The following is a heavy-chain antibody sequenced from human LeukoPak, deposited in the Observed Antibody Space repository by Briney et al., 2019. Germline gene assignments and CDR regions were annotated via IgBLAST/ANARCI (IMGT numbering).Heavy chain of an antibody. J-gene: IGHJ6*03. D-gene: IGHD2-2*01. V-gene: IGHV3-48*03. CDR1: GFTFSSYE. CDR2: ISSSGSTI. Sequence: PGGSLRLSCAASGFTFSSYEMNWVRQAPGKGLEWVSYISSSGSTIYYADSVKGRFTISRDNAKNSLYLQMNSLRAEDTALYYCARGSCSSTSCYYYYYMDVWGKGTTVTVSS. CDR3: ARGSCSSTSCYYYYYMDV.